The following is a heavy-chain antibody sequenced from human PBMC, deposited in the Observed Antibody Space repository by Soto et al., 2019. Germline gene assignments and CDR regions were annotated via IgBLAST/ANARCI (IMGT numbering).Heavy chain of an antibody. Sequence: QVQLVESGGGVVQPGRSLRLSCAASGFTFSSYGMHWVRQAPGKGLEWVAVIWYDGSNKYYADSVKGRFTISRDNSKNTLYLQMNSLRAEDTAVYYCARRDIVVVRDGMDVWGQGTTGTVSS. J-gene: IGHJ6*02. V-gene: IGHV3-33*01. CDR2: IWYDGSNK. CDR3: ARRDIVVVRDGMDV. D-gene: IGHD2-2*01. CDR1: GFTFSSYG.